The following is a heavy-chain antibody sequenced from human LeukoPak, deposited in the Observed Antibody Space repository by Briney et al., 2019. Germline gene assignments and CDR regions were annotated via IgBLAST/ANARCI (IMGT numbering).Heavy chain of an antibody. J-gene: IGHJ5*02. CDR2: IWYDGSNK. CDR3: ARGKHAGDDYGENWFDP. CDR1: GFTFSSYG. V-gene: IGHV3-33*01. D-gene: IGHD4-17*01. Sequence: GRSLRLSCAASGFTFSSYGMHWVRQAPGKGLEWVAVIWYDGSNKYYADSVKGRFTISRDNSKNTLYLQMNSLRAEDTAVYYCARGKHAGDDYGENWFDPWGQGTLVTVSS.